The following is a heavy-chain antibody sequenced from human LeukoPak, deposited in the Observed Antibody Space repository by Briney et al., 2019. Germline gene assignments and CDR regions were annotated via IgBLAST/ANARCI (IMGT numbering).Heavy chain of an antibody. CDR3: ARDSDYYDSSGYGAFDI. V-gene: IGHV3-30*09. D-gene: IGHD3-22*01. CDR2: ITYGGSNK. CDR1: GFTFSSYA. J-gene: IGHJ3*02. Sequence: PGGSLRLSCAASGFTFSSYAMHWVRQAPGKGLEWVAVITYGGSNKYYADPGKGRFAIFRDNSKNTLYLQMNSLRAEDTAVYYCARDSDYYDSSGYGAFDIWGQGTMVTVSS.